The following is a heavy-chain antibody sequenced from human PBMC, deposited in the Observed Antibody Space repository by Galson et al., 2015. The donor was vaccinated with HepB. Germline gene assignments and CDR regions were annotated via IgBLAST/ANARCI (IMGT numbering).Heavy chain of an antibody. CDR2: IYYSGST. CDR1: GGSISSSSYY. V-gene: IGHV4-39*01. CDR3: ARMEVYYYDSSGYSEYFQH. J-gene: IGHJ1*01. D-gene: IGHD3-22*01. Sequence: LSLTCTVSGGSISSSSYYWGWIRQPPGKGLEWIGSIYYSGSTYYNPSLKSRVTISVDTSKNQFSLKLSSVTAADTAVYYCARMEVYYYDSSGYSEYFQHWGQGTLVTVSS.